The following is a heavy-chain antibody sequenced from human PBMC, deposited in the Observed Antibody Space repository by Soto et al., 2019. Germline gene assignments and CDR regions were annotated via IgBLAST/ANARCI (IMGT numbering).Heavy chain of an antibody. V-gene: IGHV3-30*18. J-gene: IGHJ4*02. CDR1: GFTFTDYG. D-gene: IGHD3-22*01. CDR2: ISYDGSNK. CDR3: AKDTYYHDSSGYYVFDY. Sequence: GGSLRLSCADSGFTFTDYGMHWVRQAPGKGLEWVAVISYDGSNKNYADSVKGRFTISRDNSKNTLYLQMNSLRAEDAAVYYCAKDTYYHDSSGYYVFDYWGQGTLVTVSS.